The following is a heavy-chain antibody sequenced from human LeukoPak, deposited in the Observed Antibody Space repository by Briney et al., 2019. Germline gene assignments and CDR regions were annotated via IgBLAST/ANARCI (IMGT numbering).Heavy chain of an antibody. CDR1: VYTFSGYY. Sequence: ASVKVSCKASVYTFSGYYMHWVRQAPGQGLEWMGWINPNSGGTNYAQKFQGRVTMTRDTSISTAYMELSRLRSDDTAVYYCARAYEWLSGFDYWGQGTLVTVSS. D-gene: IGHD3-3*01. CDR2: INPNSGGT. J-gene: IGHJ4*02. CDR3: ARAYEWLSGFDY. V-gene: IGHV1-2*02.